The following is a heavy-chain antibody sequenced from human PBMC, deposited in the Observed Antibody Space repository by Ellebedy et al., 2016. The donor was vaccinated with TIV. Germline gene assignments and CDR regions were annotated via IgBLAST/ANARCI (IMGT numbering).Heavy chain of an antibody. Sequence: GGSLRLXXAASGFSLSSHSMHWVRRAPGKGLEWVSSISSSSSYIYYAESMKGRITISRDNARKSLFLEMSTLGAEDTAVYYCARGRENYGYDMDVWGKGTTVTVSS. J-gene: IGHJ6*03. D-gene: IGHD5-18*01. CDR2: ISSSSSYI. CDR3: ARGRENYGYDMDV. CDR1: GFSLSSHS. V-gene: IGHV3-21*01.